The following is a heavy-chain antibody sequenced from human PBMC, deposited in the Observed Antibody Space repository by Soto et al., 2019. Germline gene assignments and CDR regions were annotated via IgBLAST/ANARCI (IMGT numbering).Heavy chain of an antibody. Sequence: KPSETLSLTCAVSGYSINSDFYWGWIRQPPGKGLEWVGSVYHSGTTYYNPSLKSRLAISVDTSNNHFSLKLSSVTAADTAVYYCARGYSSGVRYFTYWGQGTLVTVSS. V-gene: IGHV4-38-2*01. CDR2: VYHSGTT. J-gene: IGHJ4*02. CDR1: GYSINSDFY. D-gene: IGHD5-12*01. CDR3: ARGYSSGVRYFTY.